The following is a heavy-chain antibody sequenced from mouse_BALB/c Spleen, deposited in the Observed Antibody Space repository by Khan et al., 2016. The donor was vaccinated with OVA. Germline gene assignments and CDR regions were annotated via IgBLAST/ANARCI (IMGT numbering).Heavy chain of an antibody. CDR1: AYTFTNYG. V-gene: IGHV9-1*02. CDR3: ARGASYWYFDV. CDR2: INTYTGEP. Sequence: QIQLVQSGPELKKPGETVKISCKASAYTFTNYGMNWVKQAPGKGLKWMGWINTYTGEPTYTDDFKGRFAFSLETSASTASLQLNNLKNEDMATFFCARGASYWYFDVWGAGTTVTVSS. J-gene: IGHJ1*01.